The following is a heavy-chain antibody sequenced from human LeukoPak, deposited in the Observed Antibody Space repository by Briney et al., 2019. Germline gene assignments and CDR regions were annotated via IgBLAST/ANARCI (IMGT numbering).Heavy chain of an antibody. Sequence: SETLSLTCAVSGGSNSGNYWSWIRQPPGKGLEWIGYIYYIGSTNYNPSLKSRVTMSVDTSENQFSLKLNSVTAADTAAYYCARENYYGMEVWGQGTTVIVSS. CDR3: ARENYYGMEV. V-gene: IGHV4-59*01. CDR1: GGSNSGNY. J-gene: IGHJ6*02. CDR2: IYYIGST.